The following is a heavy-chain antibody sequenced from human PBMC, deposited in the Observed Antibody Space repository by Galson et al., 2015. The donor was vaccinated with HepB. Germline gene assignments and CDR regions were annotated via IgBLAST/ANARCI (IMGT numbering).Heavy chain of an antibody. Sequence: TLSLTCTVSGDSISNYYWTWIRQPPGKGLEWIGYVYYTGSTNYNPSLKSRVTISVDTSKNQISLRLSAVTAADTAVYYCARDRRTGDFDYWGQGTLVTVSS. CDR2: VYYTGST. J-gene: IGHJ4*02. CDR1: GDSISNYY. V-gene: IGHV4-59*01. D-gene: IGHD7-27*01. CDR3: ARDRRTGDFDY.